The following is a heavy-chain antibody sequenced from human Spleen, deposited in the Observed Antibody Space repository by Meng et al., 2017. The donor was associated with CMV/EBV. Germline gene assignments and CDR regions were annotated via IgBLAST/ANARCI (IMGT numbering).Heavy chain of an antibody. CDR1: GFTFSSYA. Sequence: LSLTCAASGFTFSSYAMHWVRQAPGKGLEWVAVISYDGSNKYYADSVKGRFTISRENAKNSLYLQMNSLRAGDTAVYYCARATASITTPYYYYGMDVWGQGTTVTVSS. D-gene: IGHD6-6*01. J-gene: IGHJ6*02. V-gene: IGHV3-30*14. CDR3: ARATASITTPYYYYGMDV. CDR2: ISYDGSNK.